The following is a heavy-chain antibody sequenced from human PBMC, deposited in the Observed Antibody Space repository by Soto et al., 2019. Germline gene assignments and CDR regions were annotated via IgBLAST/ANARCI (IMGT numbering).Heavy chain of an antibody. V-gene: IGHV1-8*01. CDR3: AKGPRKGSAIDFDY. CDR2: VNPNNGDT. J-gene: IGHJ4*02. Sequence: QVQLVQSGAELKKPGASVKVSCKASGYTFSNYDMNWVRQATGQGPEWIGWVNPNNGDTGYAQKFQGRVTLTTDISTTTAYMEPTSPRSEETALYYRAKGPRKGSAIDFDYWGQGTLITVSS. D-gene: IGHD3-10*01. CDR1: GYTFSNYD.